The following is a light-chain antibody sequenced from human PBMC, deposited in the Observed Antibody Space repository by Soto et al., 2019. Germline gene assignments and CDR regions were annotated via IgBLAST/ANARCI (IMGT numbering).Light chain of an antibody. CDR3: CSSAGSYTYV. V-gene: IGLV2-11*01. CDR1: SGDVGAYNY. J-gene: IGLJ1*01. Sequence: QSALTQPRSVSRSPGQSVTISCTGTSGDVGAYNYVSWYQQHPGKATKLMISDVSKRPSGVPDRFSGSRSGNTASLTISGLQAEDEAAYYCCSSAGSYTYVFGTGTKVTVL. CDR2: DVS.